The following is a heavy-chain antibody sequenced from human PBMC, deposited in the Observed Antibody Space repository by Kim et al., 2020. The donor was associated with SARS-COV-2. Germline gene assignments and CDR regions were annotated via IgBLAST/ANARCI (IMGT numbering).Heavy chain of an antibody. CDR1: GGSISSYY. CDR3: ARVASSIAVAVAFDP. J-gene: IGHJ5*02. Sequence: SETLSLTCTVSGGSISSYYWSWIRQPPGKGLEWIGYIYYSGGTNYNPSLKSRVTISVDTSKNQFSLKLSSVTAADTAVYYCARVASSIAVAVAFDPWGQGPLVTVSS. CDR2: IYYSGGT. D-gene: IGHD6-19*01. V-gene: IGHV4-59*01.